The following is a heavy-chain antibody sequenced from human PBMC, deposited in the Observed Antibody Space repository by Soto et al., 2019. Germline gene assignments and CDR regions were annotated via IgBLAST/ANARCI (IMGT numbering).Heavy chain of an antibody. CDR3: ANRYCSGGSCYSVY. J-gene: IGHJ4*02. CDR2: ISGSGGST. V-gene: IGHV3-23*01. D-gene: IGHD2-15*01. Sequence: EVQLLESGGGLGQPGGSLRLSCAASGFTFSSSAMSWVRQAPGKGLEWVSTISGSGGSTYYADSVRGRFTISRDNAKNTLYLQMNSLRAEDTAVYYCANRYCSGGSCYSVYWGQGTLVTVSS. CDR1: GFTFSSSA.